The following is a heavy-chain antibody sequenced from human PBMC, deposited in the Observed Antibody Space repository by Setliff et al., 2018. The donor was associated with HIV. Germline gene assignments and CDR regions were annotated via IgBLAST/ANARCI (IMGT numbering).Heavy chain of an antibody. CDR2: INPSSGGT. J-gene: IGHJ4*02. CDR3: VRDRGDATIFSWGHYFDY. CDR1: GYTFTNYY. Sequence: ASVKVSCKASGYTFTNYYMHWVRQAPGQGLEWMGVINPSSGGTHYAQKFQGRVTMARDTSTTTVYMGLSSLTSEDTAVYFCVRDRGDATIFSWGHYFDYWGPGTQVTVS. D-gene: IGHD3-3*01. V-gene: IGHV1-46*01.